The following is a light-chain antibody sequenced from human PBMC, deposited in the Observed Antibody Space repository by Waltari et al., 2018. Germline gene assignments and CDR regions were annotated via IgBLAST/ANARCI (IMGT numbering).Light chain of an antibody. CDR1: KNIRKN. CDR3: EHYNNLPYT. J-gene: IGKJ2*01. Sequence: IQMTQSPSSLSASIGDRVTITCRASKNIRKNLSWFQERPGKAPKLLIYDASNLETGVPSRFSGTGAVTDFSLTISSLQPEDSATYYCEHYNNLPYTFSRGTKLQIK. V-gene: IGKV1-33*01. CDR2: DAS.